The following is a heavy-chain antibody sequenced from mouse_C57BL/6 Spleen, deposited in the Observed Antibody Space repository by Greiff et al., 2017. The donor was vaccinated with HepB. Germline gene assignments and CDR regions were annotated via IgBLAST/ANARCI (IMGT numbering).Heavy chain of an antibody. CDR3: TPMVTTGFYYAMDY. Sequence: VQLKESGAELVRPGASVKLSCTASGFNIKDYYMHWVKQRPEQGLEWIGRIDPEDGDTEYAPKFQGKATMTADTSSNTAYLQLSSLTSEDTAVYYCTPMVTTGFYYAMDYWGQGTSVTVSS. J-gene: IGHJ4*01. CDR2: IDPEDGDT. D-gene: IGHD2-2*01. V-gene: IGHV14-1*01. CDR1: GFNIKDYY.